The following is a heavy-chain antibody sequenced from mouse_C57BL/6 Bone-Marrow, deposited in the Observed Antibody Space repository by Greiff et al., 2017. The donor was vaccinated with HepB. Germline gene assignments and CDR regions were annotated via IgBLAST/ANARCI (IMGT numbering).Heavy chain of an antibody. V-gene: IGHV1-42*01. CDR3: ARYSNVFDY. CDR2: INPSTGGT. Sequence: EVQLVESGPELVKPGASVKISCKASGYSFTGYYMNWVKQSPEKSLEWIGEINPSTGGTTYNQKFKAKATLTVDKSSSTAYMQLKSLTSEDSAVYYCARYSNVFDYWGQGTTLTVSS. J-gene: IGHJ2*01. D-gene: IGHD2-5*01. CDR1: GYSFTGYY.